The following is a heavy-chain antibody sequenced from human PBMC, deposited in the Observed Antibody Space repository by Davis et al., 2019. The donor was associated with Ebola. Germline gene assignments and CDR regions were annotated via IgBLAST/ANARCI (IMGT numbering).Heavy chain of an antibody. CDR1: GGSISGGGYY. J-gene: IGHJ4*02. Sequence: LRLSCSVSGGSISGGGYYWNWIRQPPEKGLEWIGYIYYNGNTYYNPSVKSRVSMSVDTSKNQFSLTLNSVTAADTAMYYCARADGGNFFDFWGQGARVTVSS. CDR3: ARADGGNFFDF. V-gene: IGHV4-30-4*08. CDR2: IYYNGNT. D-gene: IGHD3-16*01.